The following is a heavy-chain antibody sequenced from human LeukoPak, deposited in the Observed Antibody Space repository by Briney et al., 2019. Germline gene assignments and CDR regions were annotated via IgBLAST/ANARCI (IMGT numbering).Heavy chain of an antibody. CDR3: ARDSSHITMIGYFQH. V-gene: IGHV3-7*01. J-gene: IGHJ1*01. CDR1: GFTFSSYW. D-gene: IGHD3-22*01. CDR2: IKQDGSEK. Sequence: GSLRLSCAASGFTFSSYWMSWVRQAPGKGLEWVANIKQDGSEKYYVDPVKGRFTISRDNAKNSLYLQMNGLRAEDTAVYYCARDSSHITMIGYFQHWGQGTLVTVSS.